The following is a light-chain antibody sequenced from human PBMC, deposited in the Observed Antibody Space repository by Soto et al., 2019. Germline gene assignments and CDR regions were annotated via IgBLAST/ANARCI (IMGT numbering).Light chain of an antibody. V-gene: IGKV1-5*01. CDR2: DAS. J-gene: IGKJ1*01. CDR3: QQYNSYSWT. CDR1: QSINSW. Sequence: DIQMTQSHSTLSASVGDRVTLTCRASQSINSWLAWYQQKPGKAPKLLIYDASTLKSGVPSRFRGSGSGTEFTLTISSLQPDDFATYYCQQYNSYSWTFGQGTNVDIK.